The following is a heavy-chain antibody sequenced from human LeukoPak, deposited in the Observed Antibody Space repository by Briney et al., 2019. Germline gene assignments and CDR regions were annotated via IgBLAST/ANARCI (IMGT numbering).Heavy chain of an antibody. J-gene: IGHJ4*02. Sequence: SETLSLTCTVPGGSISSYYWSWIRQPPGKGLEWIGYIYYSGSTNYNPSLKSRVTISVDTSKNQFSLKLSSVTAADTAVYYCARSTVVTTTALYYFDYWGQGTLVTVSS. D-gene: IGHD4-23*01. CDR1: GGSISSYY. CDR3: ARSTVVTTTALYYFDY. CDR2: IYYSGST. V-gene: IGHV4-59*08.